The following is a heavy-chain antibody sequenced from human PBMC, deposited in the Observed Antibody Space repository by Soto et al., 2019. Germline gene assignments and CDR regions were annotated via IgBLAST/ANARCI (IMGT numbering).Heavy chain of an antibody. D-gene: IGHD4-17*01. J-gene: IGHJ6*02. CDR2: IYNSGFT. CDR3: ARLERTVTGYYYYYGVDV. Sequence: QVQLQESGPGLVKPSETLSLTCTVSGASISAYYWSWIRQPPGKGLDWIGHIYNSGFTNYNPSLEGRFTISVDTSRNYFSLKVRSVTTADTAVYYCARLERTVTGYYYYYGVDVWGQGTTVTVSS. CDR1: GASISAYY. V-gene: IGHV4-59*01.